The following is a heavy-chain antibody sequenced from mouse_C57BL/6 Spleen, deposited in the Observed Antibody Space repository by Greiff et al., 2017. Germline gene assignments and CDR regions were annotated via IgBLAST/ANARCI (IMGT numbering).Heavy chain of an antibody. D-gene: IGHD1-1*01. J-gene: IGHJ1*03. CDR2: IYPGDGDT. CDR3: ERWYDGSSQYWYFDV. V-gene: IGHV1-82*01. CDR1: GYAFSSSW. Sequence: QVHVKQSGPELVKPGASVKISCKASGYAFSSSWMNWVKQRPGKGLEWIGRIYPGDGDTNYNGKFKGKATLTADTSSSQAYMQLSSLTSEDSAIHFCERWYDGSSQYWYFDVWGTGTTVTVSS.